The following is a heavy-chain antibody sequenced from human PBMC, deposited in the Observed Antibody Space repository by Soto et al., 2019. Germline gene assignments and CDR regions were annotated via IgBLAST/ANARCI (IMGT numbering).Heavy chain of an antibody. J-gene: IGHJ4*02. D-gene: IGHD4-17*01. Sequence: PSECLSLTCAVAGDSISSADYSGNWIRQPPGKGLEWIGEIYYGGRTNYNPSLKSRVTISVDRSKNHFSLNLSSVTAADTAVYYCARSEATVLDYWGQGTLVTVSS. CDR3: ARSEATVLDY. CDR2: IYYGGRT. CDR1: GDSISSADYS. V-gene: IGHV4-30-2*01.